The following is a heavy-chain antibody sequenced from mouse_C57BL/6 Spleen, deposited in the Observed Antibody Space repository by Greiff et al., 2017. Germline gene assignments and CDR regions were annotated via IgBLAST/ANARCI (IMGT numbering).Heavy chain of an antibody. J-gene: IGHJ2*01. CDR3: ARSRTGPYYFGY. Sequence: QVQLQQPGAELVRPGSSVKLSCKASGYTFTSYWMHWVKQRPIQGLEWIGNIDPSDSETHYNQKFKDKATLTVDQSSSTAYMQLSSLTSEDSAVYYCARSRTGPYYFGYWGQGTTLTVST. CDR2: IDPSDSET. V-gene: IGHV1-52*01. CDR1: GYTFTSYW. D-gene: IGHD4-1*01.